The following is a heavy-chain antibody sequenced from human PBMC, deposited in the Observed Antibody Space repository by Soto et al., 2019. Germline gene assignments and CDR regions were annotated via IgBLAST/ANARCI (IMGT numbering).Heavy chain of an antibody. CDR2: ISGYNSET. J-gene: IGHJ6*02. D-gene: IGHD2-2*01. V-gene: IGHV1-18*04. CDR1: GYSFGAYG. Sequence: QVQLVQSGAEVKKPGATVKVSCKGFGYSFGAYGISWVRQAPGEGLEWVGWISGYNSETKYSQNFQGRVTLTTDTSTRTTYLELRSLTSDDTAVYYCARDRVTSFDRDDLDVWGRGTRVTV. CDR3: ARDRVTSFDRDDLDV.